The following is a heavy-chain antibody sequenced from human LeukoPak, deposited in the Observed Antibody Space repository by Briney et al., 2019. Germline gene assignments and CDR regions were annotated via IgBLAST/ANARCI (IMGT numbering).Heavy chain of an antibody. Sequence: ASVKVSCKASGGTFSSYAISWVRQAPGQGLEWMGGIIPIFGTANYAQKFQGRVTITADKSTSTAYMELSSLRSEDTAVYYCARYRLTTMIWGAFDIWGQGTMVTVSS. V-gene: IGHV1-69*06. CDR2: IIPIFGTA. D-gene: IGHD3-22*01. CDR3: ARYRLTTMIWGAFDI. J-gene: IGHJ3*02. CDR1: GGTFSSYA.